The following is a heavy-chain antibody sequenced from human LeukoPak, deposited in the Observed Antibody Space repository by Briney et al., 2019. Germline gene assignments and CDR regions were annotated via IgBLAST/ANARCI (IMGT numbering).Heavy chain of an antibody. CDR2: IYSGGST. Sequence: PGGSLRLSCAASGFTVSSNYMSWVRQAPGKGLEWVSVIYSGGSTYYADSVKGRFTISRDNSKNTLYLQMNSLRAEDTAVYYCARWDAYYYGMDVWGQGTTVTVSS. V-gene: IGHV3-53*01. D-gene: IGHD1-26*01. CDR3: ARWDAYYYGMDV. J-gene: IGHJ6*02. CDR1: GFTVSSNY.